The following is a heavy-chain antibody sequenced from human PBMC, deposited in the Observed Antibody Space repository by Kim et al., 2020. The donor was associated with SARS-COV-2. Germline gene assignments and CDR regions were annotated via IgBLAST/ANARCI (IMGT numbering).Heavy chain of an antibody. CDR3: AKHTSDYKLWNSDYRKSASYYYDLDV. Sequence: GGSLRLSCAASGITFSNFAMSWVRQAPGKGLEWVSTIGGSGRVTYYADSVKGRFTISRDNSKDTLYLQMIILEVHDTAIFYCAKHTSDYKLWNSDYRKSASYYYDLDVWGQGSTVTVS. V-gene: IGHV3-23*01. J-gene: IGHJ6*02. CDR2: IGGSGRVT. D-gene: IGHD3-3*01. CDR1: GITFSNFA.